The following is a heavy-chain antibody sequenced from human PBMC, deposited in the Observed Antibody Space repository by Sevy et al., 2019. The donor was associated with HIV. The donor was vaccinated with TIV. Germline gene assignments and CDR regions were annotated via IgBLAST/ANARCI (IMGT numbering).Heavy chain of an antibody. CDR2: IKQDGSEK. Sequence: GGSLRLSCAASGFAFSSYWMTWVRQAPGKGLEWVANIKQDGSEKYHVASVKGRFTISRDNAKNSLYLQMNSLRDEDTAVYYCARGSGDYWGQGTLVTVSS. CDR3: ARGSGDY. V-gene: IGHV3-7*01. CDR1: GFAFSSYW. J-gene: IGHJ4*02.